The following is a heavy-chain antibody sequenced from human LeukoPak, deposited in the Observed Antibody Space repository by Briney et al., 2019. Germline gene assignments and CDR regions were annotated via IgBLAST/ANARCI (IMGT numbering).Heavy chain of an antibody. CDR2: MNPNSGNT. D-gene: IGHD3-10*01. CDR3: ARATMVRGVRRHYYFDY. J-gene: IGHJ4*02. V-gene: IGHV1-8*03. CDR1: GYTFTSYD. Sequence: ASVKISCKASGYTFTSYDINWVRQATGQGLEWMGWMNPNSGNTGYAQKFQGRVTITRNTSISTAYMELSSLRSEDTAVYYCARATMVRGVRRHYYFDYWGQGTLVTVSS.